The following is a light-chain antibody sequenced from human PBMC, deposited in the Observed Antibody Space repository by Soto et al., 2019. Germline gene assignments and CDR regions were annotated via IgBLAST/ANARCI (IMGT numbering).Light chain of an antibody. V-gene: IGLV1-51*01. CDR1: SFNIGNNY. CDR3: ATWDSSLTGEV. J-gene: IGLJ2*01. CDR2: DSN. Sequence: QSVLTQPPSVSAAPGQKVTISCSGSSFNIGNNYVSWFQQLPGTAPKLLIYDSNKRPSGIPDRFSGSKSGTSATLDITGLQTGDDADYYCATWDSSLTGEVFGGGTQLTVL.